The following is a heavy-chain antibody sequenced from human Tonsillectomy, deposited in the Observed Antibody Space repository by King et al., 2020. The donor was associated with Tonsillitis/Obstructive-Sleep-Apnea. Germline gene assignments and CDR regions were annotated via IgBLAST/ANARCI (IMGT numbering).Heavy chain of an antibody. J-gene: IGHJ6*02. V-gene: IGHV1-69*10. Sequence: QLVQSGAEVKKPGSSVKVSCKASGGTFSSYAISWVRQAPGQGLEWMGGIIPILGIANYAQKFQGRVTITADKSTSTAYMELSSLRSEDTAVYYCARDRRAVARCYYYGMDVWGQGTTVTVSS. CDR2: IIPILGIA. CDR1: GGTFSSYA. CDR3: ARDRRAVARCYYYGMDV. D-gene: IGHD6-19*01.